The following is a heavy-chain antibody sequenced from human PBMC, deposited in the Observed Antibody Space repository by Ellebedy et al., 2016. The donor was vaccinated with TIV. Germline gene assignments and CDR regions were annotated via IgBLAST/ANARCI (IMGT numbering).Heavy chain of an antibody. CDR3: ARHTDDYFDY. CDR2: IYLGDSDT. J-gene: IGHJ4*02. V-gene: IGHV5-51*01. Sequence: GGSLRLSCKASGYSFTSYWIGWVRQMPGKGLEWMGSIYLGDSDTRYSPSFQGQVTISADKSISTVYLQWSSLKASDTAMYYCARHTDDYFDYWGQGTQVTVSS. CDR1: GYSFTSYW. D-gene: IGHD4-17*01.